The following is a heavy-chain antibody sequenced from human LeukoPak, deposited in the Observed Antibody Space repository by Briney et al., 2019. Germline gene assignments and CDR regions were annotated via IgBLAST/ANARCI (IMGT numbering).Heavy chain of an antibody. J-gene: IGHJ5*02. CDR3: AKDLEIVERGNNWFDP. D-gene: IGHD3-22*01. Sequence: GGSLRLSCAGSGFTFSSYAMSWVRQAPGKGLEWVSAISGSGGSTYYADSVKGRFTISRDNSKNTLYLQMNSLRAEDTAVYYCAKDLEIVERGNNWFDPWGQGTLVTVSS. CDR2: ISGSGGST. CDR1: GFTFSSYA. V-gene: IGHV3-23*01.